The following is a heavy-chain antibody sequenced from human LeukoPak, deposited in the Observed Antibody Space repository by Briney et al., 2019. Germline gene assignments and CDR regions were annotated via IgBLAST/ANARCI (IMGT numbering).Heavy chain of an antibody. D-gene: IGHD4-17*01. J-gene: IGHJ4*02. CDR2: ISAYNGNT. V-gene: IGHV1-18*01. CDR1: GYTFTSDG. CDR3: ARDAPTTVTTEPLVY. Sequence: ASVKVSRKASGYTFTSDGISWVREAPGQGLEWMGWISAYNGNTNYTQKLRGRVTMTTDTSTSTDYMELRSLRSDDTAVYYCARDAPTTVTTEPLVYWGQGTHVTVSS.